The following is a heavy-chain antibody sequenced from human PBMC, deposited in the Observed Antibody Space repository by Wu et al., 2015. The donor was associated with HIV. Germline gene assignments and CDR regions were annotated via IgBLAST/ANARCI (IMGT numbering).Heavy chain of an antibody. CDR3: ARQRAYTSGWYIFDY. CDR2: INPSGGSA. Sequence: QVQLVQSGAEMKRPGASVKVSCKTSGYTFTDHFIHWVRQAPGQGFEWMGIINPSGGSATYAQNFQAKVTMTSDTSTTTVYMELSSLRSEDTAVYYCARQRAYTSGWYIFDYWGQGTLVTVSS. V-gene: IGHV1-46*01. J-gene: IGHJ4*02. D-gene: IGHD6-19*01. CDR1: GYTFTDHF.